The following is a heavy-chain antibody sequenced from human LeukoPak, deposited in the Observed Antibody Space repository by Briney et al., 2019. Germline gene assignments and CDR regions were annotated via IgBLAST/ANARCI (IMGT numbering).Heavy chain of an antibody. V-gene: IGHV1-2*02. D-gene: IGHD2-15*01. J-gene: IGHJ4*02. CDR2: INPNSGGT. CDR3: ARDLGSGAFNPGHW. Sequence: GASVKVSCKASGYTFTGNYMHWVRQAPGQGLEWMGWINPNSGGTNYAQKFQGRVTMTRDTSTSTVYMELSSLRSEDTAVYYCARDLGSGAFNPGHWWGQGTLVTVSS. CDR1: GYTFTGNY.